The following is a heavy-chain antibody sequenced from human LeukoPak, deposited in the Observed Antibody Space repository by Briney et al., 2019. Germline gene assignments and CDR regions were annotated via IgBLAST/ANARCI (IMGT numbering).Heavy chain of an antibody. Sequence: SVKVSCKASGGTFSSYAISWVRQAPGQGLEWMGRIIPIFGTANYAQKFQGRVTITTDESTSTAYMELSSLRSEDTAVYYCARDTYCGGDCYSLDYWGQGTLVTVSS. V-gene: IGHV1-69*05. CDR3: ARDTYCGGDCYSLDY. D-gene: IGHD2-21*02. CDR1: GGTFSSYA. CDR2: IIPIFGTA. J-gene: IGHJ4*02.